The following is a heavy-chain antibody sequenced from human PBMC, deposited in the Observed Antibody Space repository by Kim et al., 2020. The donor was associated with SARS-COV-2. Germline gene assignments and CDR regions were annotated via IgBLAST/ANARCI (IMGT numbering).Heavy chain of an antibody. Sequence: GGSLRLSCAASGFTFSDYYMSWIRQAPGKGLEWVSYISSSSSYTNYADSVKGRFTISRDNAKNSLYLQMNSLRAEDTAVYYCASLGEYYDMLTGRALSGAFVIWGQGTMFTVSS. V-gene: IGHV3-11*03. CDR1: GFTFSDYY. J-gene: IGHJ3*02. CDR2: ISSSSSYT. CDR3: ASLGEYYDMLTGRALSGAFVI. D-gene: IGHD3-9*01.